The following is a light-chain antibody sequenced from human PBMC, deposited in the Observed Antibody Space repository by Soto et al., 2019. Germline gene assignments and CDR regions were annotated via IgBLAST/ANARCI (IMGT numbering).Light chain of an antibody. Sequence: IQMTQSPATLSASVGDRVTITCRASQSVRSYLAWYQQKPGKAPKLLIYAASTLQSGVPSRFSGSGSGTDFTLTISCLQSEDFATYYCQQYYSYPQTFGGGTKVDIK. CDR3: QQYYSYPQT. CDR2: AAS. V-gene: IGKV1-8*01. CDR1: QSVRSY. J-gene: IGKJ4*01.